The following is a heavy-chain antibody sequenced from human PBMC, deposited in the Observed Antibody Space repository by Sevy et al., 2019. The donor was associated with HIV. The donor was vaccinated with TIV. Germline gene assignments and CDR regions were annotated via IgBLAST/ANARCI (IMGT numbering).Heavy chain of an antibody. CDR1: GFILSGSA. V-gene: IGHV3-23*01. J-gene: IGHJ4*02. D-gene: IGHD6-6*01. Sequence: GGSLRLSCVASGFILSGSAMSWVRQAPGKGLEWVASISGSGGFTYYADSVKGRFTISRDNFKNTVDLEMKSLRAEDTAVYYCAKDPLNIAARFDYWGQGTLVTVSS. CDR3: AKDPLNIAARFDY. CDR2: ISGSGGFT.